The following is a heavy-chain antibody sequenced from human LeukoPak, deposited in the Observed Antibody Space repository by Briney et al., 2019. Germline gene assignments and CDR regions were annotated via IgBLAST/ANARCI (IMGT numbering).Heavy chain of an antibody. Sequence: SETLSLTCTVSGYSISSGYYWGWIRQPPGKGLEWIGEINHSGSTNYNPSLKSRVTISVDTSKNQFSLKLSSVTAADTAVYYCASWAAYYYDSSGYYPLGAFDIWGQGTMVAVSS. V-gene: IGHV4-38-2*02. J-gene: IGHJ3*02. D-gene: IGHD3-22*01. CDR2: INHSGST. CDR1: GYSISSGYY. CDR3: ASWAAYYYDSSGYYPLGAFDI.